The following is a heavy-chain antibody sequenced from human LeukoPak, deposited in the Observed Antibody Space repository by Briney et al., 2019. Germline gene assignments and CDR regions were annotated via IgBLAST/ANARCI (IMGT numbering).Heavy chain of an antibody. J-gene: IGHJ6*02. Sequence: ASVKVSCKASGGTFSSYAISWVRQAPGQGLEWMGGIIPIFGTANYAQKFQGRVTITADESTSTAYMELSSLRSEDTAVYYCALYDYPLFGGMDVWGQGTTVTVSS. V-gene: IGHV1-69*01. CDR2: IIPIFGTA. D-gene: IGHD3-16*01. CDR3: ALYDYPLFGGMDV. CDR1: GGTFSSYA.